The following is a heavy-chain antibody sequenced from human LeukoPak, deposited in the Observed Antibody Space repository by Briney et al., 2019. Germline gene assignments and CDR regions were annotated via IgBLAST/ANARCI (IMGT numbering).Heavy chain of an antibody. D-gene: IGHD3-10*01. V-gene: IGHV1-69*01. CDR2: IIPNFGTA. J-gene: IGHJ3*02. CDR1: GGTFSSYA. CDR3: ARDRAVLLWFGELFPNVAFDI. Sequence: SVKVSCKASGGTFSSYAISWVRQAPGQGLEWMGGIIPNFGTANYAQKFQGRVTITADESTSTAYMELSSLRSEDTAVYYCARDRAVLLWFGELFPNVAFDIWGQGTMVTASS.